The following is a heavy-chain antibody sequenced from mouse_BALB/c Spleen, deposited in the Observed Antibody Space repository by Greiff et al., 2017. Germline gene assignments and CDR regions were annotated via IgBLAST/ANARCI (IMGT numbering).Heavy chain of an antibody. J-gene: IGHJ2*01. V-gene: IGHV1-87*01. CDR1: GYTFTSYW. D-gene: IGHD4-1*01. Sequence: VQLQQSGAELARPGASVKLSCKASGYTFTSYWMQWVKQRPGQGLEWIGAIYPGDGDTRYTQKFKGKATLTADKSSSTAYMQLSSLASEDSAVYYCARSGTGTGYFDYWGQGTTLTVSS. CDR3: ARSGTGTGYFDY. CDR2: IYPGDGDT.